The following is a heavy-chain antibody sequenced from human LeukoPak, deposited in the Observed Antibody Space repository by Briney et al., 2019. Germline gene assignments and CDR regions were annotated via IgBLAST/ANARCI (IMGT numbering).Heavy chain of an antibody. CDR1: SFTYNKLG. V-gene: IGHV3-30*18. Sequence: PGRTLRLSCVASSFTYNKLGTHGVRHTPGKGLEWLAALPSLSMNEDYRDAVKGRLTSSRDNSENTVDLQMDRQSPQETAFYFRVKGKWEDNHYYYGLDVWGQGTTVSVAS. CDR3: VKGKWEDNHYYYGLDV. J-gene: IGHJ6*02. D-gene: IGHD1-26*01. CDR2: LPSLSMNE.